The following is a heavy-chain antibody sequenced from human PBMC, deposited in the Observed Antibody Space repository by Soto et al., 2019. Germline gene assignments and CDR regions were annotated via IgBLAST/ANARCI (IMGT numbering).Heavy chain of an antibody. CDR1: GGTFSSYT. J-gene: IGHJ4*02. CDR2: VIPILAMS. CDR3: ATNYGSGSTHFDY. Sequence: QVKLVQSGAEVRKPGSSVKVSCTASGGTFSSYTINWVRQAPGQGPEWMGRVIPILAMSNYAQKLQGRVTITADQSTSTAYMYLSSLRSEDTALYYCATNYGSGSTHFDYWGQGTLVTVSS. V-gene: IGHV1-69*02. D-gene: IGHD3-10*01.